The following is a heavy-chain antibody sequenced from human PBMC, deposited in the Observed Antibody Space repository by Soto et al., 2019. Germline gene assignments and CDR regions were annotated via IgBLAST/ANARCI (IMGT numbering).Heavy chain of an antibody. V-gene: IGHV1-18*01. D-gene: IGHD2-15*01. Sequence: GASVKVSCKASGYTFTSYGISWVRQAPGQGLEWMGWISAYNGNTNYAQKHQGRVTMTTDTSTSTAYMKLRSLRSDDTAVYYCARVLLWFRRFQDIVVVVAATRAFDIWGQGTMVTVSS. CDR3: ARVLLWFRRFQDIVVVVAATRAFDI. CDR2: ISAYNGNT. CDR1: GYTFTSYG. J-gene: IGHJ3*02.